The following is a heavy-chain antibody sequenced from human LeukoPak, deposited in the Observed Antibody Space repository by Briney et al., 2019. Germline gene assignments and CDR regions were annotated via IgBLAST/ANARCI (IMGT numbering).Heavy chain of an antibody. V-gene: IGHV3-7*01. Sequence: GGSLRLSCAAYGFTFSNYWRTWVRQAPGKGLEWVASIKQDGSEKYYVDPEKRRFTISSDNDNLSLYLQMSSRRADDTAVYYCARGVRNYRCWGQGTVVTVSS. J-gene: IGHJ4*02. D-gene: IGHD1-7*01. CDR2: IKQDGSEK. CDR3: ARGVRNYRC. CDR1: GFTFSNYW.